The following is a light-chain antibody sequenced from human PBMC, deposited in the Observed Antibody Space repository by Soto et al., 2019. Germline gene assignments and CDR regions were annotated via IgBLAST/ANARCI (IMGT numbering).Light chain of an antibody. V-gene: IGKV1-5*01. CDR3: QQYESYSPLT. CDR1: QSISSW. Sequence: DIQMTQSPSTLSASVGYRFTITCRASQSISSWLAWYQQKPGKAPKLLIYAASTLQSGVPSRFSGSGSGTDFTLTINGLQPDDFGTYYCQQYESYSPLTFGGGTTGDIK. J-gene: IGKJ4*01. CDR2: AAS.